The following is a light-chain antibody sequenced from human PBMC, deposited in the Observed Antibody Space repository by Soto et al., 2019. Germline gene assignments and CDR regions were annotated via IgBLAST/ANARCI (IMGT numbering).Light chain of an antibody. J-gene: IGKJ4*01. CDR2: DAS. CDR3: QQRSNWPPT. V-gene: IGKV3-11*01. CDR1: QRVSSY. Sequence: EIVLTQSPATLSLSPGERATLSCRASQRVSSYLAWYQQKPGQAPRLLIYDASNRATGIPARFSGSGSGTDFTLTISSLEPEDFAGYYCQQRSNWPPTVGGGTKVEIK.